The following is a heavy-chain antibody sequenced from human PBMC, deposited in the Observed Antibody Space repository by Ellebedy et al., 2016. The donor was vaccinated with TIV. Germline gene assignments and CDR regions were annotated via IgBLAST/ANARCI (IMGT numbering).Heavy chain of an antibody. CDR1: GYIFTNYA. CDR3: ARAVYGMGWFDP. Sequence: ASVKVSCKASGYIFTNYAMHWVRQAPGQRLEWMGWINAGNGNTKYSQKFQGRVTITRDASANTAYMELSSLRSEDTAVYYCARAVYGMGWFDPWGQGTLVTVSS. D-gene: IGHD2-8*01. CDR2: INAGNGNT. J-gene: IGHJ5*02. V-gene: IGHV1-3*01.